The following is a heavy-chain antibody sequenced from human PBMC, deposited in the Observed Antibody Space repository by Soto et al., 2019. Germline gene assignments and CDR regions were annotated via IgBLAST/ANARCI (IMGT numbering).Heavy chain of an antibody. D-gene: IGHD3-10*01. CDR1: GVTFSSYA. CDR3: ARDLWTPYYGMDV. CDR2: IIPIFGTA. Sequence: SVKVSCKASGVTFSSYAISWVRQAPGQGLEWMGGIIPIFGTANYAQKFQGRVTITADESTSTAYMELSSLRPEDTAVYYCARDLWTPYYGMDVWGQGTTVTVSS. V-gene: IGHV1-69*13. J-gene: IGHJ6*02.